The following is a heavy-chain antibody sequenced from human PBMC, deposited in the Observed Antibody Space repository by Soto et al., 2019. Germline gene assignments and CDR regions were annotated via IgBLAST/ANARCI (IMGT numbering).Heavy chain of an antibody. CDR3: AKVIVVIAAAGDYFDH. CDR2: ISGSGGST. D-gene: IGHD2-21*01. V-gene: IGHV3-23*01. CDR1: GFTFTNYA. J-gene: IGHJ4*02. Sequence: GGYLRLSCAASGFTFTNYAMSWVRQAPGKGLEWVSVISGSGGSTYYADSVKGRFTISRDNSKNTLYLQMNSLRAEDTAVYYCAKVIVVIAAAGDYFDHWGQGTLVTVSS.